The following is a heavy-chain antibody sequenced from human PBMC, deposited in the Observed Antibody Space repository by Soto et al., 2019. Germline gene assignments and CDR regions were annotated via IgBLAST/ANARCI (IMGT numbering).Heavy chain of an antibody. CDR1: GGIFKNFD. Sequence: GASVKVSCKTSGGIFKNFDIGWVRQSPGQGLEWIGEIIPLFNATNYAQKFRGRVTVTADESTRTAYMELTRLTYDDTAVYFCAINAERNAQKFDFWGQGTLVTVSS. D-gene: IGHD2-2*01. J-gene: IGHJ4*02. CDR3: AINAERNAQKFDF. V-gene: IGHV1-69*13. CDR2: IIPLFNAT.